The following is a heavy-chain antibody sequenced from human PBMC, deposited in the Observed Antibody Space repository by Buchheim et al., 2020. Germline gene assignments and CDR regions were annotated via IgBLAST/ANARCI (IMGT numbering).Heavy chain of an antibody. J-gene: IGHJ5*02. D-gene: IGHD3-10*01. Sequence: QVQLQQWGAGLLKPSETLSLTCAVYGGSFSGYYWSWIRQPPGKGLEWIGEIYHSGSTNYNPSLKSRVTISVDTSKNQFSLKLSSVTAADTAVYYCARRPVPYGSGPNWFDPWGQGTL. CDR2: IYHSGST. V-gene: IGHV4-34*01. CDR1: GGSFSGYY. CDR3: ARRPVPYGSGPNWFDP.